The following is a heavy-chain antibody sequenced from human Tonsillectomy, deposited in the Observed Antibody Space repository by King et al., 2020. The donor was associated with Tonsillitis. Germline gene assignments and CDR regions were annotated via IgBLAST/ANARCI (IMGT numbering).Heavy chain of an antibody. CDR3: ASLRGYSGSYYAGFDY. J-gene: IGHJ4*02. Sequence: QLVQSGAEVKKPGASVKVSCKASGYTFTGYYMHWVRQAPGQGLEWMGWINPNSGGTNYAQKFQGRVTMTRDTSISTAYMELSRLRSDDTAGYYCASLRGYSGSYYAGFDYWGQGTLVTVSS. CDR2: INPNSGGT. V-gene: IGHV1-2*02. D-gene: IGHD1-26*01. CDR1: GYTFTGYY.